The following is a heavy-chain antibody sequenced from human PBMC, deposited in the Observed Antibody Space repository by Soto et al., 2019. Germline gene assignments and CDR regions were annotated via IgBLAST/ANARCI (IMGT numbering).Heavy chain of an antibody. CDR2: ISLDGRKK. V-gene: IGHV3-30*18. D-gene: IGHD5-18*01. Sequence: QVQLVESGGGVVQPGRSLRLSCAASGFSLSYYGIHWVRQAPGKGLEWVAIISLDGRKKYYADSLKGRFTISRDNSENTVYLQMNSLRDEDTAVYYCAKGGKGGYSYGERLDYWGQGTRVTVSS. CDR3: AKGGKGGYSYGERLDY. J-gene: IGHJ4*02. CDR1: GFSLSYYG.